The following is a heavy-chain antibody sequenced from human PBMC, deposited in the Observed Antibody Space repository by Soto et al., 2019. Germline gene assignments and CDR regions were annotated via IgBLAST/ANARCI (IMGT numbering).Heavy chain of an antibody. V-gene: IGHV4-39*01. CDR1: GGSISSSSYY. CDR2: IYYSGST. Sequence: PXASLSLTCTVCGGSISSSSYYWGGIRQPPGKGLEWIGSIYYSGSTYYNPSLKSRVTISVDTSKNQFSLKLSSVTAADTAVYYCARINSGYDYLYYYYGMDVSGRGTTITVSS. CDR3: ARINSGYDYLYYYYGMDV. D-gene: IGHD5-12*01. J-gene: IGHJ6*02.